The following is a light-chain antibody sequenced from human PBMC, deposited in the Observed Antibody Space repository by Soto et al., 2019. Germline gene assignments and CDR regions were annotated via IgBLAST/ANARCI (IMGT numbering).Light chain of an antibody. CDR1: QSVSSN. Sequence: IVMTQSPATLSVSPGERATLSCRASQSVSSNLAWYQQKPGQAPRLLIYGASTRATGIPARFSGGGSGTEFTLTISSLQSEDFAVYYCQQYKNWPPLTFGQGTRLEIK. J-gene: IGKJ5*01. CDR3: QQYKNWPPLT. CDR2: GAS. V-gene: IGKV3-15*01.